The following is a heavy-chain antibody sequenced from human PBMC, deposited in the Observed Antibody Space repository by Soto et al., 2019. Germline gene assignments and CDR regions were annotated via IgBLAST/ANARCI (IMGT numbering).Heavy chain of an antibody. CDR2: IIPIFGTA. D-gene: IGHD6-19*01. Sequence: GASVKVSCKASGGTFSSYAISWVRQAPGQGLEWMGGIIPIFGTANYAQKFQGRVTITADESTSTAYMELSSLRSEDTAVYYCARKGVGSYSSGPEFDYCGQGTLVTVSS. V-gene: IGHV1-69*13. CDR3: ARKGVGSYSSGPEFDY. J-gene: IGHJ4*02. CDR1: GGTFSSYA.